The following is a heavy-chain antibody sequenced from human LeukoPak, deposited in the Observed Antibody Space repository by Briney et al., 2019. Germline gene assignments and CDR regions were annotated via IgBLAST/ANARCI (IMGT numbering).Heavy chain of an antibody. CDR2: INHSGST. D-gene: IGHD3-3*01. CDR1: GGSFSGYY. J-gene: IGHJ5*02. CDR3: ARARPYYDFWSGYTMGYNWFDP. Sequence: SETLSLTCAVYGGSFSGYYWSWIRQPPGKGLEWTGEINHSGSTNYNPSLKSRVTISVDTSKNQFSLKLSSVTAADTAVYYCARARPYYDFWSGYTMGYNWFDPWGQGTLVTVSS. V-gene: IGHV4-34*01.